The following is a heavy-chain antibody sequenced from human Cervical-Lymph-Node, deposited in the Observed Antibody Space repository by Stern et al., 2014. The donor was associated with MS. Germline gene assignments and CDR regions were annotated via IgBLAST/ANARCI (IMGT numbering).Heavy chain of an antibody. V-gene: IGHV1-69*01. D-gene: IGHD2-15*01. CDR2: IIPIFGTA. Sequence: QVQLMQSGAEVKKPGSSVKVSCQASGGTFNVYAINWLRLAPGQGLEWMGGIIPIFGTANYAQKFQGRVTITADESTRTSSMQLSSLRSNDTAVYYCARDGRHRDNYGLDVWGQGTTVIVSS. J-gene: IGHJ6*02. CDR3: ARDGRHRDNYGLDV. CDR1: GGTFNVYA.